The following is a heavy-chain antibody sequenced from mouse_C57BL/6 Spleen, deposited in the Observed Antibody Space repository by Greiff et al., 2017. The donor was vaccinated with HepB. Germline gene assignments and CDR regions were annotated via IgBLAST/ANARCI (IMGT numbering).Heavy chain of an antibody. V-gene: IGHV1-42*01. CDR1: GYSFTGYY. J-gene: IGHJ3*01. Sequence: EVQLQQSGPELVKPGASVKISCKASGYSFTGYYMNWVKQSPEKSLEWIGEINPSTGGTTYNQKFKAKATLTVDKSSSTAYMQLKSLTSEDSAVYYCARRGHSNSFAYWGQGTLVTVSA. CDR2: INPSTGGT. CDR3: ARRGHSNSFAY. D-gene: IGHD2-5*01.